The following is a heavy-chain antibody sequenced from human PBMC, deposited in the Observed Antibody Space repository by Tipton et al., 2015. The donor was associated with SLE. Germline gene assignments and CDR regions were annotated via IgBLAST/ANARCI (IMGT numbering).Heavy chain of an antibody. D-gene: IGHD6-19*01. J-gene: IGHJ3*02. Sequence: TLSLTCAAYGGSFSGYYWSWIRQPPGKGLEWIGYIYYSGDTNYNPSLKSRVTISLDTSKKNSSLKLRSVTAADTAVYYCAGTDGSGWYRDAFDIWGQGTVVTVSS. CDR1: GGSFSGYY. CDR3: AGTDGSGWYRDAFDI. CDR2: IYYSGDT. V-gene: IGHV4-59*01.